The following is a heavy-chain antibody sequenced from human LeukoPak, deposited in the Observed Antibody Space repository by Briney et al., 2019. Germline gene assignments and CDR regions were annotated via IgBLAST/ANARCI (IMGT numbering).Heavy chain of an antibody. CDR1: GGSISSYY. V-gene: IGHV4-59*01. D-gene: IGHD3-22*01. CDR2: IYYSGNT. J-gene: IGHJ5*02. Sequence: SETLSLTCTVSGGSISSYYWSWIRQPPGKGLEWIGYIYYSGNTNYNPSLKSRVTISVDTSKNQFSLKLSSVTAADTAVYYCARAQAHYYYDSREYNWFDPWGQGTLVTVSS. CDR3: ARAQAHYYYDSREYNWFDP.